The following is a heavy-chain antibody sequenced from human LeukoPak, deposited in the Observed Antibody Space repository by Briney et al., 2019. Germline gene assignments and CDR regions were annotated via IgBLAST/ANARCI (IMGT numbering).Heavy chain of an antibody. CDR1: GFTFSNSG. Sequence: GGSLRLSCAASGFTFSNSGMNWVRQTPGKGLEWVSTISGSGDSTYYADSVKGRFTSSRDNSKNTLYLQMNSLRAEDTAVYYCAKGAYYADWGQGTLVTVSS. D-gene: IGHD3-3*01. J-gene: IGHJ4*02. CDR2: ISGSGDST. V-gene: IGHV3-23*01. CDR3: AKGAYYAD.